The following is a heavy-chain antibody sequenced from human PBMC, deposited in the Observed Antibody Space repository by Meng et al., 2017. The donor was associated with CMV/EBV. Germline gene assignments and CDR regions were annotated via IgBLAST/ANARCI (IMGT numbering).Heavy chain of an antibody. Sequence: SVTVSCKASGGTFSSYAISWVRQAPGQGLEWMGGIIPILGIANYAQKFQGRVTITADKSTSTAYMGLSSLRSEDTAVYYCARGRGITVTTPFDYWGQGTLVTVSS. J-gene: IGHJ4*02. CDR3: ARGRGITVTTPFDY. D-gene: IGHD4-17*01. CDR2: IIPILGIA. CDR1: GGTFSSYA. V-gene: IGHV1-69*10.